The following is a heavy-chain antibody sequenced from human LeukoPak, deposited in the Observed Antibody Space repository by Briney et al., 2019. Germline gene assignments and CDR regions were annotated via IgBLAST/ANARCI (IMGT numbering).Heavy chain of an antibody. CDR3: ARGGKYCSSTSCYYTNWFDP. J-gene: IGHJ5*02. D-gene: IGHD2-2*01. CDR2: IIPILGIA. CDR1: GGTFSSYA. Sequence: SVKVSCKASGGTFSSYAISWVRQAPGQGLEWMGRIIPILGIANYAQKFQGRVTITADKSTSTVYMELSSLRSEDTAVYYCARGGKYCSSTSCYYTNWFDPWGQGTLVTVSS. V-gene: IGHV1-69*04.